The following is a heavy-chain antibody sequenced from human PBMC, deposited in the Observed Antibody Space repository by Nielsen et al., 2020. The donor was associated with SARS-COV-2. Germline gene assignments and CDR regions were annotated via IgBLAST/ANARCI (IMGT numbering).Heavy chain of an antibody. CDR1: GFTFSSYW. V-gene: IGHV3-7*01. J-gene: IGHJ6*02. CDR2: IKQDGSEK. Sequence: GESLKISCAASGFTFSSYWMSWVRQAPGKGLEWVANIKQDGSEKYYVDSVKGRFTISRDNAKNSLYLQMNSLRAEDTAVYYCARPRYYYYGMDVWGQGTTVTVSS. CDR3: ARPRYYYYGMDV.